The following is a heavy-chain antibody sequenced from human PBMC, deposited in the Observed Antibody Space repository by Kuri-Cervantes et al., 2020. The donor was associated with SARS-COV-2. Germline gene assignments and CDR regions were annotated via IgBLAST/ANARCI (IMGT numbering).Heavy chain of an antibody. Sequence: GSLRLSCAASGFTFSSYSMNWVRQAPGKGLEWVSYISSSSSTVYYADSVKGRFTISRDNAKNSLYLQMNSLRAEDTAVYYCARDELELHDDAFDICGQGPLVTVSS. J-gene: IGHJ3*02. CDR1: GFTFSSYS. CDR2: ISSSSSTV. V-gene: IGHV3-48*01. D-gene: IGHD1-7*01. CDR3: ARDELELHDDAFDI.